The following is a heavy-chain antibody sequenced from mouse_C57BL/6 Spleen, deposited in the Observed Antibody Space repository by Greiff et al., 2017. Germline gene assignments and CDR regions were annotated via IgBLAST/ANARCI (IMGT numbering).Heavy chain of an antibody. D-gene: IGHD2-4*01. J-gene: IGHJ4*01. CDR2: ISSGSSTI. V-gene: IGHV5-17*01. Sequence: EVKLMESGGGLVKPGGSLKLSCAASGFTFSDYGMHWVRQAPEKGLEWVAYISSGSSTIYYADTVKGRFTISRDNAKNTLFLQMTSLRSEDTAMYYCARYDYDGAMDYWGQGTSVTVSS. CDR3: ARYDYDGAMDY. CDR1: GFTFSDYG.